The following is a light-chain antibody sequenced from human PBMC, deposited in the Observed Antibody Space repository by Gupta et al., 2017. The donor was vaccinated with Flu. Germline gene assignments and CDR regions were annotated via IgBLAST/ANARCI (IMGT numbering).Light chain of an antibody. CDR2: GNS. CDR3: QSYDSSLSGCV. V-gene: IGLV1-40*01. Sequence: QSVLTQPPSVSGAPGQRVTIPCTGSSSNIGAGYDVPWYQHLPGTAPNLLIYGNSNRPSGVPDRFSGSKSGTSASLAITGLQAEDEADYYCQSYDSSLSGCVFGTGTKVTVL. CDR1: SSNIGAGYD. J-gene: IGLJ1*01.